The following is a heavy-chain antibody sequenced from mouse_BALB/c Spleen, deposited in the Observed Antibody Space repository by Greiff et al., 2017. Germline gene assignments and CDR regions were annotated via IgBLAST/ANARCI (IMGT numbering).Heavy chain of an antibody. D-gene: IGHD1-1*02. V-gene: IGHV1-5*01. CDR3: TRLLWSNFDY. J-gene: IGHJ2*01. CDR1: GYSFTSYW. CDR2: IYPGNSDT. Sequence: EVQLQQSGTVLARPGASVKMSCKASGYSFTSYWMHWVKQRPGQGLEWIGAIYPGNSDTSYNQKFKGKAKLTAVTSASTAYMELSSLTNEDSAVYYCTRLLWSNFDYWGQGTTLTVSS.